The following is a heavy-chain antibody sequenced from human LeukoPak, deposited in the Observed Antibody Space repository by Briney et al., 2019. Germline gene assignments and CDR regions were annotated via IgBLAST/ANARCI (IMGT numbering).Heavy chain of an antibody. D-gene: IGHD7-27*01. V-gene: IGHV3-66*01. J-gene: IGHJ4*02. CDR3: ARDLTGDAYFDY. CDR1: GFTVSSNY. Sequence: GGSLRLSCVVSGFTVSSNYMSWVRQAPGRGLQWVSVLYSGGSTYCADSVKGRFTISRDNSKNTLYLQMNSLRAEDTAVYYCARDLTGDAYFDYWGRGTLVTVSS. CDR2: LYSGGST.